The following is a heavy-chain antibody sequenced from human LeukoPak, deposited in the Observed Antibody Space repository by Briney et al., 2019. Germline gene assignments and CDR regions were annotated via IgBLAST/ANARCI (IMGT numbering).Heavy chain of an antibody. J-gene: IGHJ4*02. V-gene: IGHV4-39*01. CDR1: GGSISSSSYY. CDR2: FYYSGST. Sequence: SETLSLTCTVSGGSISSSSYYWGWIRQPPGKGLEWIWSFYYSGSTYYNPSLKSRVTISVDTSKNQFSLKLSSVTAADTAVYYCARRTGYCSSTSCYRGFDYWGQGTLVTVSS. D-gene: IGHD2-2*02. CDR3: ARRTGYCSSTSCYRGFDY.